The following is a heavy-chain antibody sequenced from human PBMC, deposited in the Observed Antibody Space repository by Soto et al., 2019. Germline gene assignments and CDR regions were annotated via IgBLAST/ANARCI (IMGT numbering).Heavy chain of an antibody. J-gene: IGHJ6*02. D-gene: IGHD4-4*01. V-gene: IGHV1-69*13. CDR3: ASGDTVTAYYYYYGMDV. CDR2: IIPIFGTA. Sequence: ASVKVSCKASGGTFSSYAISWVRQAPGQGLEWMGGIIPIFGTANYAQKFQGRVTITADESTSTAYMELSSLRSEDTAVYYCASGDTVTAYYYYYGMDVWGQGTTVTV. CDR1: GGTFSSYA.